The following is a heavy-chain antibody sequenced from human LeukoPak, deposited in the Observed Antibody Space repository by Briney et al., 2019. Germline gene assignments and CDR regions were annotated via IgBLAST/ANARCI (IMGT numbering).Heavy chain of an antibody. D-gene: IGHD3-9*01. CDR3: ARGSYYDILTGYNNWFDP. J-gene: IGHJ5*02. CDR1: GGSISSYY. Sequence: PSETLSLTCTVSGGSISSYYWSWIRQPPGKGLEWIGYIYYSGSTNYNPSPKSRVTISVDTSKNQFSLKLSSVTAANTAVYYCARGSYYDILTGYNNWFDPWGQGTLVTVSS. V-gene: IGHV4-59*01. CDR2: IYYSGST.